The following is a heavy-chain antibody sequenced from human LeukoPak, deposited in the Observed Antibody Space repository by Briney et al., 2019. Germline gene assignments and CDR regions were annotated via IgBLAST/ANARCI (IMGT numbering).Heavy chain of an antibody. CDR3: ARGGYYGSGTYYNDDAFDI. D-gene: IGHD3-10*01. J-gene: IGHJ3*02. CDR2: VYYSGST. V-gene: IGHV4-59*01. Sequence: SETLSLTCTVSGGSISSYYWSWIRQPPGKGLEWIGYVYYSGSTNYNPSLKSRVTISVDTSKNQFSLMLNSVTAADTAVYYCARGGYYGSGTYYNDDAFDIWGQGTMVTVSS. CDR1: GGSISSYY.